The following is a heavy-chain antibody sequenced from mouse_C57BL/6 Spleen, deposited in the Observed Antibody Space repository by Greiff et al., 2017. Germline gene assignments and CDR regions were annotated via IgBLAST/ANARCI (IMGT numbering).Heavy chain of an antibody. V-gene: IGHV1-42*01. CDR2: IIPSTGGT. J-gene: IGHJ4*01. Sequence: VHVKQSGPELVKPGASVKISCKASGYSFTGYYLNWVKQSPEKSLEWIGEIIPSTGGTTYNQKFKAKATLTVDKSSSTAYMQLKSLTSEDSAVYYCARGAGTGAMDYWGQGTSVTVSS. CDR3: ARGAGTGAMDY. D-gene: IGHD4-1*01. CDR1: GYSFTGYY.